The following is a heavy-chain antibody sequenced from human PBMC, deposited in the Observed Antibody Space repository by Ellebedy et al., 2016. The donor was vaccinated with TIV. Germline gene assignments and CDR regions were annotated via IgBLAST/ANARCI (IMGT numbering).Heavy chain of an antibody. CDR2: IYSGGSR. J-gene: IGHJ3*02. V-gene: IGHV3-66*04. Sequence: GGSLRLXXAASGFTVSSNYMTWVRQAPGKGLEWVSVIYSGGSRYYADSVEGRFTISRDKSKNTVYLQMNSLRAEDTAVYYCASQIAAPGTGTFDIWGQGTMVTVSS. CDR1: GFTVSSNY. CDR3: ASQIAAPGTGTFDI. D-gene: IGHD6-13*01.